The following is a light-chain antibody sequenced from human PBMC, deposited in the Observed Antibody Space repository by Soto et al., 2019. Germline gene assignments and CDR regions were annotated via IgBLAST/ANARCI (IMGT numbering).Light chain of an antibody. CDR3: QVWDSSSDHVV. CDR1: NIGSKS. Sequence: SYELTQPPSVSVAPGQTARITCGGNNIGSKSVHWYQQKPGQAPVLVVYDDSDRPSGITERFSGSNSENTATLTISRVEAGDEADYYCQVWDSSSDHVVFGGGTQLTVL. CDR2: DDS. J-gene: IGLJ2*01. V-gene: IGLV3-21*02.